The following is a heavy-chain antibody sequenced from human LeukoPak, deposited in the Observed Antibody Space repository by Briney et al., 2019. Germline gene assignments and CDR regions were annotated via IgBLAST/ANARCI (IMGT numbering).Heavy chain of an antibody. J-gene: IGHJ6*03. D-gene: IGHD3-10*01. V-gene: IGHV1-2*02. CDR2: INPNSGGT. CDR3: ARGIGVDYYYMDV. Sequence: ASVKVSCKASGYTFTGYYMHWVRQAPGQGLEWMGWINPNSGGTNYAQKFQGGVTMTRDTSISTAYMELSRLRSDDTAVYYCARGIGVDYYYMDVWGKGTTVTISS. CDR1: GYTFTGYY.